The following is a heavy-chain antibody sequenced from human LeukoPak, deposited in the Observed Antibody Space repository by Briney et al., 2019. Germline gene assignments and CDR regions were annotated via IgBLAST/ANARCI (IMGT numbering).Heavy chain of an antibody. Sequence: PSEALSLTCTVSGGSISSYYWSWIRQPPGKGLEWIGYIYYSGSTNYNPSLKSRVTMSVDTSKNQFSLKLSSVTAADTAVYYCARDLGSGWFYSDYWGQGTLVTVSS. CDR1: GGSISSYY. CDR2: IYYSGST. J-gene: IGHJ4*02. D-gene: IGHD6-19*01. CDR3: ARDLGSGWFYSDY. V-gene: IGHV4-59*12.